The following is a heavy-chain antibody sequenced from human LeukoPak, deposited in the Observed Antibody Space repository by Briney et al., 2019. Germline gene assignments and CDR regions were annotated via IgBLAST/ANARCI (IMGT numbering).Heavy chain of an antibody. CDR3: AKGIAVAGRGNDY. Sequence: PGGSLRLSCAASGFTFSSSAMSWVRQAPGTGLEWVSAVSGSGDNTFYADSVRGRFTISRDNSKNMLYLQMNSLRAEDTAVYYCAKGIAVAGRGNDYWGQGTLVTVSS. J-gene: IGHJ4*02. V-gene: IGHV3-23*01. D-gene: IGHD6-19*01. CDR2: VSGSGDNT. CDR1: GFTFSSSA.